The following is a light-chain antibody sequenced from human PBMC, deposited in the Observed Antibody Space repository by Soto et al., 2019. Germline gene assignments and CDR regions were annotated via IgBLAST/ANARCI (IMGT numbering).Light chain of an antibody. CDR1: ESISSW. Sequence: DSQMTQSPSTLSTSVQDRVTITCRASESISSWLAWYQQKPGKAPKLLIYDASILESGVPSRFSGSGSGTEFTLTISSLQPDDFATYHCQQYNSYWTFGQGTKVDIK. CDR3: QQYNSYWT. V-gene: IGKV1-5*01. CDR2: DAS. J-gene: IGKJ1*01.